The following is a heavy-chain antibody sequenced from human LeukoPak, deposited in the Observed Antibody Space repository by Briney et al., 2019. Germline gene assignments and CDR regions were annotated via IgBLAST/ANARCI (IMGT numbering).Heavy chain of an antibody. CDR2: INHSGST. CDR1: GGSFSGYY. D-gene: IGHD3-3*01. CDR3: ARQAITYYDFWSGRPFDY. V-gene: IGHV4-34*01. J-gene: IGHJ4*02. Sequence: SETLSLTCAVYGGSFSGYYWSWIRQPPGKGLEWIGEINHSGSTNYNPSLKSRVTISVDTSKNQFSLKLSSVTAADTAVYYCARQAITYYDFWSGRPFDYWGQGTLVTVSS.